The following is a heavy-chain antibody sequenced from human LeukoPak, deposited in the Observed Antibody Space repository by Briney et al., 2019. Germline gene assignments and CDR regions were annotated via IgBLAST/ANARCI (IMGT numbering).Heavy chain of an antibody. Sequence: GGSPRLSCAASGFIFSSYWMHWVRQVPGKGLEWVSRISGDGSITNYADSVKGRFTISRDNAKNTLYLQMNSLRAEDTAVYYCARDWAYYGSGSYGYWGQGTLVTVSS. CDR3: ARDWAYYGSGSYGY. J-gene: IGHJ4*02. V-gene: IGHV3-74*01. CDR2: ISGDGSIT. CDR1: GFIFSSYW. D-gene: IGHD3-10*01.